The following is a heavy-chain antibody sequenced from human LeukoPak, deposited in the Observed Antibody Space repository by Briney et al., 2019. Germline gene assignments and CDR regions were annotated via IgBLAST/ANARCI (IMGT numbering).Heavy chain of an antibody. V-gene: IGHV1-69*13. CDR3: ARPTSDYYDSSGYYYV. CDR1: GGTFSSYA. D-gene: IGHD3-22*01. Sequence: SVKVSCKASGGTFSSYAISWVRQAPGQGLEWMGGIIPIFGTANYAQKFQGRVTITADESTSTAYMELSSLRSEDTAVYYCARPTSDYYDSSGYYYVWGQGTLVTVSS. J-gene: IGHJ4*02. CDR2: IIPIFGTA.